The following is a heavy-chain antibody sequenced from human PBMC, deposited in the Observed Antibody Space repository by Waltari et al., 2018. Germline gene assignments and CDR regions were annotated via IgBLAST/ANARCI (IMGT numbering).Heavy chain of an antibody. D-gene: IGHD1-20*01. V-gene: IGHV3-15*01. Sequence: DVQLVESGGGLVKPGGSLRLSCAGSGFTFSYACMTWVRRGPGKGMGGVGRIKSKSEGVTTDYAAPVKGRFIISRDDSENTLYLQMNNVETEDTAVYYCSSDRVGQYNWNDSDFDYWGQGTLVTVSS. CDR2: IKSKSEGVTT. CDR3: SSDRVGQYNWNDSDFDY. CDR1: GFTFSYAC. J-gene: IGHJ4*02.